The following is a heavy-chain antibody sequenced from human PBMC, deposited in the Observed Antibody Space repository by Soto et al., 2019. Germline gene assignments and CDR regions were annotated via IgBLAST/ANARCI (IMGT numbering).Heavy chain of an antibody. D-gene: IGHD3-10*01. CDR1: GGSISSSSYY. J-gene: IGHJ5*02. Sequence: PSETLSLTCTVSGGSISSSSYYWGWIRQPPGKGLEWIGSIYYSGSTYYNPSLKSRVTISVDTSKNQFSLKLSSVTAADTAVYYCARQRRGFGELLDLNWFDPWGQGTLVTVSS. CDR2: IYYSGST. V-gene: IGHV4-39*01. CDR3: ARQRRGFGELLDLNWFDP.